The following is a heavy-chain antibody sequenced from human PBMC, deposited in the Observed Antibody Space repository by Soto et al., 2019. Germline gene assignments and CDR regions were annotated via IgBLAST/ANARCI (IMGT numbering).Heavy chain of an antibody. D-gene: IGHD5-18*01. J-gene: IGHJ4*02. V-gene: IGHV3-30-3*01. CDR1: GFTFSSYA. CDR2: ITYNGSNK. CDR3: ARDQRRVDTARERGPSDY. Sequence: AGGSLRPSCAASGFTFSSYAMHWVRQAPGEGLEWVAVITYNGSNKYYADSVKGRFTISRDNSKNTLYLQMNSLRAEDTAVYYCARDQRRVDTARERGPSDYWGQGTLVTVSS.